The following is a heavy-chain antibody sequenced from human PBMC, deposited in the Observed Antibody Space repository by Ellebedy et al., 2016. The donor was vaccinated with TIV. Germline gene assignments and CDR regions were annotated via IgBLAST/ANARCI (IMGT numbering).Heavy chain of an antibody. D-gene: IGHD1-26*01. V-gene: IGHV3-66*04. Sequence: GESLKISCAASEFTVSSNYMSGVRQAPGKGLEWVSVIYSGGNTHYADSVKGRVTISRDKSKNTMYLQMNSLRTEDTAVYYCAGHGDSAMTHWGQGTLVTVSS. CDR3: AGHGDSAMTH. CDR2: IYSGGNT. J-gene: IGHJ4*02. CDR1: EFTVSSNY.